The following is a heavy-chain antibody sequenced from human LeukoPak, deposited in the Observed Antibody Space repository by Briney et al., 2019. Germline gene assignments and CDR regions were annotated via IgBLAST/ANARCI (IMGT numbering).Heavy chain of an antibody. CDR2: IYYSGST. CDR3: ARDGGYCSGGSCYSNYYYGMDV. D-gene: IGHD2-15*01. CDR1: GGSISSGDYY. J-gene: IGHJ6*02. Sequence: PPETLSLTCTVSGGSISSGDYYWSWIRQPPGKGLEWIGYIYYSGSTYYNPSLKSRVTISVDTSKNQFSLKLSSVTAADTAVYYCARDGGYCSGGSCYSNYYYGMDVWGQGTTVTVSS. V-gene: IGHV4-30-4*01.